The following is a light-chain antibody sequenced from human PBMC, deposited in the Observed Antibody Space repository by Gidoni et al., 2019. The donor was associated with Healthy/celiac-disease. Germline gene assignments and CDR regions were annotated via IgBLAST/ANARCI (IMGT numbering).Light chain of an antibody. V-gene: IGKV3-11*01. J-gene: IGKJ4*01. Sequence: EIELTQSPATLSLSPGERATLSCRASQSVSSYLAWYQQKPGQAPRLLIYYASNRATGIPARFSGSGSGTDFTLTISSLEPEDFAVYYCQQRSNWRSTFGGGTKVEIK. CDR2: YAS. CDR1: QSVSSY. CDR3: QQRSNWRST.